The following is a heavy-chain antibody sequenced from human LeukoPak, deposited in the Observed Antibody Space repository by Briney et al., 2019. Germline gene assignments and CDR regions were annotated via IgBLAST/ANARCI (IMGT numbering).Heavy chain of an antibody. CDR2: IYYSGST. D-gene: IGHD4-17*01. Sequence: TSETLSLTCTVSGGSISSSSYYWGWIRQPPGKGLEWIGSIYYSGSTYYNPSLKSRVTISVDTSKNQFSLKLSSVTAADTAVYYCATTPLYGDQRYYYYMDVWGKGTTVTISS. V-gene: IGHV4-39*07. CDR1: GGSISSSSYY. CDR3: ATTPLYGDQRYYYYMDV. J-gene: IGHJ6*03.